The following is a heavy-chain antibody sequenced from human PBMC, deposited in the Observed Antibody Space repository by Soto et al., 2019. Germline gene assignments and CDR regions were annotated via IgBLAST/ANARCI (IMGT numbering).Heavy chain of an antibody. CDR3: AKADTSSTIFGVVIVSRTRTIDAFDI. J-gene: IGHJ3*02. V-gene: IGHV3-9*01. CDR2: ISWNSGSI. Sequence: EVQLVESGGGLVQPGRSLRLSCAASGFTFDDYAMHWVRQAPGKGLEWVSGISWNSGSIGYADSVKGRFTISRDNAKNSLYLQMNSLRAEDTALYYCAKADTSSTIFGVVIVSRTRTIDAFDIWGQGTMVTVSS. D-gene: IGHD3-3*01. CDR1: GFTFDDYA.